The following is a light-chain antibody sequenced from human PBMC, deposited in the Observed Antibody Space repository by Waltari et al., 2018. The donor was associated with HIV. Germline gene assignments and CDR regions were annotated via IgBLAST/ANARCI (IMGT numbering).Light chain of an antibody. CDR2: DVN. V-gene: IGLV2-14*02. Sequence: QSALTQPASVSGSPGQSITISCTGTSSDVGYYNLLSWYQQSTSKAPKLMVYDVNKRPSVVSNRFSGSKSGNTASLTNSGRKAEDEADYYCCSYTNRNTVGFGGGTKLTVL. CDR3: CSYTNRNTVG. CDR1: SSDVGYYNL. J-gene: IGLJ2*01.